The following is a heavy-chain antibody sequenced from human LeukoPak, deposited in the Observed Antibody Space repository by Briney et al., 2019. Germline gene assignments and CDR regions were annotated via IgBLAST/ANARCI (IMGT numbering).Heavy chain of an antibody. V-gene: IGHV1-8*03. D-gene: IGHD6-13*01. CDR1: GYTFTSYG. Sequence: ASVKVSCKASGYTFTSYGISWVRQAPGQGLEWMGIINPSGGSTSYAQKFQGRVTITRNTSISTAYMELSSLRSEDTAVYYCARDRFIAAAGKGWFDPWGQGTLVTVSS. CDR3: ARDRFIAAAGKGWFDP. J-gene: IGHJ5*02. CDR2: INPSGGST.